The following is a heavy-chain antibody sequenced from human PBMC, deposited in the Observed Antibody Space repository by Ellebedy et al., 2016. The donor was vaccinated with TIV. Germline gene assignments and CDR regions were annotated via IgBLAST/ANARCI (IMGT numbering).Heavy chain of an antibody. V-gene: IGHV3-7*01. Sequence: GGSLRLSCAASGFSFRSDWMSWVRQAPGKGLEWVANIYQDGSDQYYVDSVKGRFTISRDNVNKSLFLQMNSLRVEDTAVYYCARRGSYGDYAVQINSWLDTWGQGTLVTVSS. CDR3: ARRGSYGDYAVQINSWLDT. D-gene: IGHD4-17*01. CDR1: GFSFRSDW. J-gene: IGHJ5*02. CDR2: IYQDGSDQ.